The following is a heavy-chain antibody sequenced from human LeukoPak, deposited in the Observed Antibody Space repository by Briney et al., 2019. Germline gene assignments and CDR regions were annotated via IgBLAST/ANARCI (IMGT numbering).Heavy chain of an antibody. CDR3: AKDGRGYSGYGDFDY. Sequence: PGGSLRLSCAASGFTVSSNSMNWVRQAPGEGLQWVSAISGSGGNTYYADSVKGRFTISRDNSKNTLYLQMNSLRAEDTAVYYCAKDGRGYSGYGDFDYWGQGTLVTVSS. J-gene: IGHJ4*02. CDR1: GFTVSSNS. V-gene: IGHV3-23*01. D-gene: IGHD5-12*01. CDR2: ISGSGGNT.